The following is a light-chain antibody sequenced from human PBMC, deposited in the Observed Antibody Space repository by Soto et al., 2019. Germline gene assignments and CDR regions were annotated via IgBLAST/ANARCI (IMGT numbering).Light chain of an antibody. CDR2: GSS. Sequence: ELLLTQSPGTLSLSPGDRATLSCRASQSVSSGYLAWYQQKPGQAPRLLIYGSSYRATGIPDRFSGSGSGTDFTLTISRLEPEDFAVYYCQRYGTSDFTFGPGTKVDIK. CDR1: QSVSSGY. V-gene: IGKV3-20*01. CDR3: QRYGTSDFT. J-gene: IGKJ3*01.